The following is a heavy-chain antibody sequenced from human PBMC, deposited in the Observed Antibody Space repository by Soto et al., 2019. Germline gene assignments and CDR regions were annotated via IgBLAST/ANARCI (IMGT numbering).Heavy chain of an antibody. CDR2: IIPIFGTA. Sequence: SVKVSCKASGGTFSSYAISWVRQAPGQGLEWMGGIIPIFGTANYAQKFQGRVTITADESTSTAYMELSSLRSEDTAVYFCAYSGYDKYYFDYWGQGTLVTVSS. CDR1: GGTFSSYA. J-gene: IGHJ4*02. CDR3: AYSGYDKYYFDY. D-gene: IGHD5-12*01. V-gene: IGHV1-69*13.